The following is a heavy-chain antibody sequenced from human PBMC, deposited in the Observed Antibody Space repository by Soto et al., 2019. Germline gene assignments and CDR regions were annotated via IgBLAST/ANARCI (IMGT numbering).Heavy chain of an antibody. J-gene: IGHJ4*02. CDR2: INPNSGGT. Sequence: ASVKVSCKASGYTFTGYYMHWVRQAPGQGLEWMGWINPNSGGTNYAQKFQGWVTMTRDTSISTAYMELSRLRSDDTAVYYCARLVRGYSYGCADYWGQGTLVTVS. CDR1: GYTFTGYY. CDR3: ARLVRGYSYGCADY. D-gene: IGHD5-18*01. V-gene: IGHV1-2*04.